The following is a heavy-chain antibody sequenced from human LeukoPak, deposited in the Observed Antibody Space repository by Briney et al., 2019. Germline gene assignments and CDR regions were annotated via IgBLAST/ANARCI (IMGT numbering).Heavy chain of an antibody. CDR1: GFTFSSYG. D-gene: IGHD1-1*01. CDR2: IRYNGSNK. V-gene: IGHV3-30*02. Sequence: VGSLRLSCAASGFTFSSYGMHWVRQAPGKGLEWVAFIRYNGSNKYYADSVKGRFTISRDNSKNTLYLQMNSLRAEDTAVYYCAKDRDWNDPPFTFDYWGQGTLVTVSS. J-gene: IGHJ4*02. CDR3: AKDRDWNDPPFTFDY.